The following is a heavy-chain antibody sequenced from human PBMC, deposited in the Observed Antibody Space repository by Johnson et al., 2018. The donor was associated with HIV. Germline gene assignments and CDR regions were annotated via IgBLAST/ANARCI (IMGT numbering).Heavy chain of an antibody. D-gene: IGHD5-18*01. Sequence: VQLVESGGGLVQPGGSLRLSCAASGFTFSSQVMNWVRQAPGKGLEWVSAISGSGGSTYYADSVKGRFTISRDNSKNTLYLEMNSLRAEDTAVYYCTRLPSGYSRDAFDIWGQGTMVTVSS. J-gene: IGHJ3*02. CDR3: TRLPSGYSRDAFDI. V-gene: IGHV3-23*04. CDR1: GFTFSSQV. CDR2: ISGSGGST.